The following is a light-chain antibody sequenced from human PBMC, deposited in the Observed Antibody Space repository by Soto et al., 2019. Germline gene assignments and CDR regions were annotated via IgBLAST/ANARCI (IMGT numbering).Light chain of an antibody. J-gene: IGLJ1*01. CDR2: AVT. CDR3: SSYTSSSTPYV. Sequence: QSALTQPASVSGSPGQSITISCTGTSSDVGGYNYVSWYQQHPVKAPKLMIYAVTNRPSGVSDRFSGSKSGNTASLTISGLQAEDEADYYCSSYTSSSTPYVVGTGTKLTVL. V-gene: IGLV2-14*01. CDR1: SSDVGGYNY.